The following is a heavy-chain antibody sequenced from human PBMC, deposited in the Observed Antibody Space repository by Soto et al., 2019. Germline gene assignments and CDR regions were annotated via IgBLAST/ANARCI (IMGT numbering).Heavy chain of an antibody. Sequence: GGSLRLSCAASGFTFSSYSMNWVRQAPGKGLEWVSSISSSSSYIYYADSVKGRFTISRDNAKNSLYLQMNSLRAEDTAVYYCARDRSVALDCSSTSCHVMMSFYYYYMDVWGKGTTVTVSS. D-gene: IGHD2-2*01. V-gene: IGHV3-21*01. CDR1: GFTFSSYS. CDR3: ARDRSVALDCSSTSCHVMMSFYYYYMDV. J-gene: IGHJ6*03. CDR2: ISSSSSYI.